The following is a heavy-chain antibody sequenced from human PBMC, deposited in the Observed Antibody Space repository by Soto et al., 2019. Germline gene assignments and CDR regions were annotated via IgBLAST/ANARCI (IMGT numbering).Heavy chain of an antibody. CDR2: IYYSGAT. D-gene: IGHD6-6*01. V-gene: IGHV4-39*02. CDR3: ARLEYSGYLHT. CDR1: CDSIYTSSYY. Sequence: TLSLTCLVSCDSIYTSSYYGVWSRQPPGKGLEWIASIYYSGATYYNPSLQSRVTISVDTSNNRFSLTLSSLTAADTSVDIGARLEYSGYLHTWGQGTLVTVSS. J-gene: IGHJ1*01.